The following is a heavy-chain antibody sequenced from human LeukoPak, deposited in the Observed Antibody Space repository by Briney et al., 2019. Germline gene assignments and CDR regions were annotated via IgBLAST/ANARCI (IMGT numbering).Heavy chain of an antibody. J-gene: IGHJ4*02. CDR2: ISSSSSTI. CDR1: GFTFRSYS. Sequence: GGSLRLSCAASGFTFRSYSMNWVRQAPGKGLEWVSYISSSSSTIYYADSVKGRFTISRDNAKNSLYLQMNSLRAEDTAVYYCARSDDYVWGSYPMYYFDYWGQGTLVTVSS. D-gene: IGHD3-16*02. V-gene: IGHV3-48*01. CDR3: ARSDDYVWGSYPMYYFDY.